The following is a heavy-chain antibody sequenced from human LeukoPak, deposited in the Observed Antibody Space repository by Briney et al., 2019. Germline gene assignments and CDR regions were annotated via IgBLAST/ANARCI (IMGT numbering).Heavy chain of an antibody. D-gene: IGHD4-17*01. CDR1: GYTFTSCD. V-gene: IGHV1-8*01. CDR3: ARDAADYGDSFDP. Sequence: GASVKVSCKASGYTFTSCDINWVRQATGQGLEWMGWMNPNSGNTGYAQKFQGRVTMTRNTSISTAYMELSSLRSEDTAVYYCARDAADYGDSFDPWGQGTLVTVSS. CDR2: MNPNSGNT. J-gene: IGHJ5*02.